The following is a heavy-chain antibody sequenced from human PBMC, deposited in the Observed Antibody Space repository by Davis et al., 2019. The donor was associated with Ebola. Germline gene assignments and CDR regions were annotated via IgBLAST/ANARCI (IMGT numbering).Heavy chain of an antibody. CDR3: AREKGGHAFDI. Sequence: PGGSLRLSCAASGFTFSSYAMHWVRQAPGKGLEWVAVISYDGSNKYYADSVKGRFTISRDNSKNTLYLQMNSLRAEDTAVYYCAREKGGHAFDIWGQGTMVTVSS. D-gene: IGHD3-16*01. V-gene: IGHV3-30-3*01. J-gene: IGHJ3*02. CDR2: ISYDGSNK. CDR1: GFTFSSYA.